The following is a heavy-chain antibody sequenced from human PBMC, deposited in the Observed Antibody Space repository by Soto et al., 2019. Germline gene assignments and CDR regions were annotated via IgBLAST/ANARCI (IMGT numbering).Heavy chain of an antibody. Sequence: GGSLRLSCAASGFTFSSYSMNWVRQAPGKGLEWVSYISSAITSIYYADSVKGRFTISRDNAKNSLYLQMNSLRADDTAVYYCARGIAAAGPKLDYWGQGTLVTVSS. CDR3: ARGIAAAGPKLDY. CDR1: GFTFSSYS. CDR2: ISSAITSI. J-gene: IGHJ4*02. D-gene: IGHD6-13*01. V-gene: IGHV3-48*01.